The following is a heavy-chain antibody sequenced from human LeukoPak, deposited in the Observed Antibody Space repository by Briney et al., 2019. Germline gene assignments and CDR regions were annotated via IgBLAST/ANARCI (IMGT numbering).Heavy chain of an antibody. V-gene: IGHV3-21*01. J-gene: IGHJ6*03. CDR2: IRGSNSYI. Sequence: PGGSLRLSCAASGFTFNSYSMILVRQAPGTALEGVASIRGSNSYIYYAVSMMPRVTISNNNSQNSLYLLMNSVLCDDTAVYYCARERGGGGFGVVIKRSYYYMDVWGKGTTVTVSS. CDR3: ARERGGGGFGVVIKRSYYYMDV. CDR1: GFTFNSYS. D-gene: IGHD3-3*01.